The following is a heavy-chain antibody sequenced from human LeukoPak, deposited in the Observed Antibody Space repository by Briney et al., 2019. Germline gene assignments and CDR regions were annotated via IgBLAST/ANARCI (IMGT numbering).Heavy chain of an antibody. CDR3: ARKGRGSGSYNM. J-gene: IGHJ4*02. Sequence: ESGPTLVNPTQTLTLTCTFSGFSLSNTGVAVGWIRQSPGTALEWLAVAYWNNDESYSPSITSRLTITKDTSKNQVVLIMTNMDPVDTATYYCARKGRGSGSYNMWGQGTLVSVFS. CDR2: AYWNNDE. D-gene: IGHD3-10*01. V-gene: IGHV2-5*01. CDR1: GFSLSNTGVA.